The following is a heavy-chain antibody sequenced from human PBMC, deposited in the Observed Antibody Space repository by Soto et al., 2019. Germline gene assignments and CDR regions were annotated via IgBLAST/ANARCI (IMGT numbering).Heavy chain of an antibody. D-gene: IGHD6-13*01. CDR2: INYNSGSV. CDR1: GFTFDVYA. V-gene: IGHV3-9*01. CDR3: AKDISLRGWVYLVVEY. J-gene: IGHJ4*02. Sequence: EVQLVESGGGWVQPGRSLRLSCAASGFTFDVYAMHWVRQAPGTGLELVSGINYNSGSVGYADSVKGRFTISRDNAKNSLHLQMNSLRAEDTAVYYCAKDISLRGWVYLVVEYWGQGTLGTVAP.